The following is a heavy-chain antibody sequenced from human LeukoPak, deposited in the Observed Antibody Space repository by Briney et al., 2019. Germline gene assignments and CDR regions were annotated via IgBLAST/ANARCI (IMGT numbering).Heavy chain of an antibody. D-gene: IGHD3-9*01. V-gene: IGHV1-2*02. CDR3: ARNHDIFSYYYMDV. J-gene: IGHJ6*03. CDR1: GYTFTGYY. Sequence: ASVEVSCKASGYTFTGYYMHWVRQAPGQGLEWMGWINPNSGGTNYAQKFQGRVTMTRDTSISTAYMELSRLRSDDTAVYYCARNHDIFSYYYMDVWGKGTTVTVSS. CDR2: INPNSGGT.